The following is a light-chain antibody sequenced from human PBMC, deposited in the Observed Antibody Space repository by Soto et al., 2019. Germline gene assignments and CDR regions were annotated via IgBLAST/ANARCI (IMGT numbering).Light chain of an antibody. CDR3: QSLNRFPHS. CDR2: AAS. V-gene: IGKV1-6*01. CDR1: QGIRND. J-gene: IGKJ4*01. Sequence: AIQLTQSPSSLSASVGDRVTITCRASQGIRNDLGWYQQKPGKAPKLLIYAASSLQSGVPSRFSGSASGTDFTLTISSLQPEDAATYYCQSLNRFPHSFGGGTKVDI.